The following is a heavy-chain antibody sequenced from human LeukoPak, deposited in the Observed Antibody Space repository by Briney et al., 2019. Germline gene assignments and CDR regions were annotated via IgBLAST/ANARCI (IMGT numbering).Heavy chain of an antibody. CDR2: ITSSSRYV. CDR3: ARDPTSSWETAFDI. Sequence: GGSLRLSCEASGFSFSTYNMNWVRQAPGQRLEWISSITSSSRYVFYADSVRGRFTISRDNAKNSLYLQMNSLRAEDTAVYYCARDPTSSWETAFDIWGQGTMVTVSS. J-gene: IGHJ3*02. V-gene: IGHV3-21*01. D-gene: IGHD1-26*01. CDR1: GFSFSTYN.